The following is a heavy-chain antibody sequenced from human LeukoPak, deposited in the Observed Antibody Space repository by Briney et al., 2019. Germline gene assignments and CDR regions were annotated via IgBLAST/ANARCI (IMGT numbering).Heavy chain of an antibody. D-gene: IGHD3-10*01. CDR1: GGSISSSSSY. CDR3: ARDSAEYYFDY. CDR2: IYYSGST. Sequence: SETLSLSCTVSGGSISSSSSYWGWIRQPPGKGLEWIGSIYYSGSTYYNPSLKSRVTISVDTSKNQFSLKLSSVTAADTAVYYCARDSAEYYFDYWGQGTLVTVSS. J-gene: IGHJ4*02. V-gene: IGHV4-39*07.